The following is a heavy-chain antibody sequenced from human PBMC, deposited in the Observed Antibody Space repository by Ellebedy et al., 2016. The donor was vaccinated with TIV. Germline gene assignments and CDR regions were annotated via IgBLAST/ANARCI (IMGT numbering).Heavy chain of an antibody. Sequence: SGPTLVKPTQTLTLTCTFSGFSLSTSGMCVSWIRQPPGKALEWLALIYWDDDKRYSPSLKSRLTITKDTSKNQVVLTMTNMDPVDTATYYCARILGSRYDSSGYSFDYWGQGTLVTVSS. J-gene: IGHJ4*02. CDR2: IYWDDDK. V-gene: IGHV2-5*08. CDR3: ARILGSRYDSSGYSFDY. D-gene: IGHD3-22*01. CDR1: GFSLSTSGMC.